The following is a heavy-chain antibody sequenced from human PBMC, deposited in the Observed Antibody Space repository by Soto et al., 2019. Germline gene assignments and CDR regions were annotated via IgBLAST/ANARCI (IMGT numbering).Heavy chain of an antibody. V-gene: IGHV4-39*07. CDR1: GGSISSSSYY. CDR2: IYYSGST. D-gene: IGHD3-22*01. CDR3: ASTVYDSSGYPNAFDI. Sequence: SETLSLTCTVSGGSISSSSYYWGWIRQPPGKGLEWIGSIYYSGSTYYNPSLKSRVTISGDTSKNQFSLKLSSVTAADTAVYYCASTVYDSSGYPNAFDIWGQGTMVTVSS. J-gene: IGHJ3*02.